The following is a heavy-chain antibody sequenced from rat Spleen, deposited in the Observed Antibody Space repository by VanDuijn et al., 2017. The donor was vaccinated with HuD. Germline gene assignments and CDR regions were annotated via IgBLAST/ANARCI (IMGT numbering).Heavy chain of an antibody. CDR3: ARHRNLGYWHFDF. CDR1: GFTFSDYY. D-gene: IGHD4-6*01. V-gene: IGHV5-29*01. J-gene: IGHJ1*01. Sequence: EVQLVESDGGLVQPGRSLKLSCAASGFTFSDYYMDWVRQAPTKGLEWVATINYDGSSTYYRDSVKGRFTISRDNAKTTLFLQMDSLRSEETATYYCARHRNLGYWHFDFWGPGTMVTVSS. CDR2: INYDGSST.